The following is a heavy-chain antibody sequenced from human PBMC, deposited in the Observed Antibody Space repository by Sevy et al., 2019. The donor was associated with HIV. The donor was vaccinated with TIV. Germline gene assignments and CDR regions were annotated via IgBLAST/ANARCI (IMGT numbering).Heavy chain of an antibody. D-gene: IGHD3-22*01. Sequence: GGSLRLSCSASGFNISPYALHWVRQTPGKGLQWLAVISKDGTNKDYADFLKGRLSLSRDNSKNTLYLQISNLRPEDTAVYYCAKEGYYYDSHSADWFDPWGQGTLVTVSS. CDR3: AKEGYYYDSHSADWFDP. V-gene: IGHV3-30*04. CDR1: GFNISPYA. J-gene: IGHJ5*02. CDR2: ISKDGTNK.